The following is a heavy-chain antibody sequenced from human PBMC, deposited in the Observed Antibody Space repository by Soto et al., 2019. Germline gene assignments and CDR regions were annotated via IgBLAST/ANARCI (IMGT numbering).Heavy chain of an antibody. D-gene: IGHD5-18*01. Sequence: ASVKVSCKASGGTFSSYAISWVRQAPGQGLEWMGGIIPIFGTANYAQKFQGRVTITADEFTSTAYMELSSLRSEDTAVYYCARERMGGYSYGYLRDYYYGMDVWGQGTTVTVSS. V-gene: IGHV1-69*13. CDR2: IIPIFGTA. J-gene: IGHJ6*02. CDR1: GGTFSSYA. CDR3: ARERMGGYSYGYLRDYYYGMDV.